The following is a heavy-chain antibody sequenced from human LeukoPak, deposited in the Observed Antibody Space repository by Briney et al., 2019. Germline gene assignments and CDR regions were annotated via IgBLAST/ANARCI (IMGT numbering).Heavy chain of an antibody. J-gene: IGHJ4*02. CDR3: ARFAGAVTVTQGGYFDF. D-gene: IGHD6-19*01. Sequence: PSETLSLTCTVSIGSIFTSNYYWGWVRQPPGKAMECIGYIYYSGTTSYNPSLKGRVTISEDMSKNPFSRKLSSWTASDPAVFYCARFAGAVTVTQGGYFDFGGKQNLVTVS. V-gene: IGHV4-61*05. CDR1: IGSIFTSNYY. CDR2: IYYSGTT.